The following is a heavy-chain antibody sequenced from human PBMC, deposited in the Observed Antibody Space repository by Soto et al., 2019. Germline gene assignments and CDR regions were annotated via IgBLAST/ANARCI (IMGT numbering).Heavy chain of an antibody. D-gene: IGHD3-10*01. J-gene: IGHJ4*02. CDR1: GYTFTSYD. V-gene: IGHV1-8*01. Sequence: QVQLVQSGAEVKKPGASVKVSCKASGYTFTSYDINWVRQATGQGLEWMGWMNPNSGNTGYAQKFQGRVTMTRNTSISTAYMELSSLRSEDTAVYYCATLSMVRGVYYFDYWGQGTLVTVSS. CDR2: MNPNSGNT. CDR3: ATLSMVRGVYYFDY.